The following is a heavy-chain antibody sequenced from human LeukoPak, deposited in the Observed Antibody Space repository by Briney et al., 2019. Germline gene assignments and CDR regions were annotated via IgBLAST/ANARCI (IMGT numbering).Heavy chain of an antibody. Sequence: GGCLRLSCAASGFTFSDYHMSWVRQAPGKGLEWVSAIVGGSTYYTESVKGRFTISRDNAKKTLYLQMNSLRPEDTALYYCAKDYGYSSSWYDYWGQGTLVTVSS. D-gene: IGHD6-13*01. CDR1: GFTFSDYH. CDR2: IVGGST. J-gene: IGHJ4*02. CDR3: AKDYGYSSSWYDY. V-gene: IGHV3-53*05.